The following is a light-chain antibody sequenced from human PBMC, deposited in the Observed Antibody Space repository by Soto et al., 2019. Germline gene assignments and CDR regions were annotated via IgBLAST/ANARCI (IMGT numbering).Light chain of an antibody. CDR3: QQLNSYLIT. J-gene: IGKJ5*01. V-gene: IGKV1-9*01. CDR2: AAS. Sequence: DIQLTQSPSFLSASVGDRVTMSFRASQGISSYLAWYQQKPGKAPKLLIYAASTLQSGVPSRFSGSGSGTEFTLTISSLQPEDFATYYCQQLNSYLITFGQGTRLEIK. CDR1: QGISSY.